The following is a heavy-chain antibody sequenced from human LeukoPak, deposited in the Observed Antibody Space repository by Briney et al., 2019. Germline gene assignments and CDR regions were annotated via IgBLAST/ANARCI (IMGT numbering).Heavy chain of an antibody. Sequence: PGGSLGLSCAGSGFTFSSYWMSWVRQAPGKGLEWVANIKQHGSEKYYVDSVKGRFTISRDNAKNSLYLQMNSLRAEDMALYYCAKGRDGYNFHAFDIWGQGTMVTVSS. V-gene: IGHV3-7*03. J-gene: IGHJ3*02. CDR1: GFTFSSYW. D-gene: IGHD5-24*01. CDR2: IKQHGSEK. CDR3: AKGRDGYNFHAFDI.